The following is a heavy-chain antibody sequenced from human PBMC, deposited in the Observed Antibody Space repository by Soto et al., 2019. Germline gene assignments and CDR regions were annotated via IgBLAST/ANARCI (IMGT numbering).Heavy chain of an antibody. D-gene: IGHD2-8*02. CDR2: IKSKADSYAT. V-gene: IGHV3-73*01. J-gene: IGHJ4*02. CDR1: GFTFSVSA. Sequence: GGSLRLSCAASGFTFSVSAIHWVRQASWKGLEWLGRIKSKADSYATAYIASVKGRFTISRDDSRNTAYLQMNSLTTEDTAVYYCARDTGLANFDYWGQGALVTVST. CDR3: ARDTGLANFDY.